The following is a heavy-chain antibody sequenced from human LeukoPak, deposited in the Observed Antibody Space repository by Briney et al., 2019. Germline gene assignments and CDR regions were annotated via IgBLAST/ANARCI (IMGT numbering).Heavy chain of an antibody. CDR2: IYSGGST. J-gene: IGHJ6*03. CDR1: GFTVSSNY. Sequence: GGSLRLSCAASGFTVSSNYMSWVRQAPGKGLEWVSVIYSGGSTYYADSVKGRFTISRDNSKNTLYLQMNSLRAEDTAVYYCAKDHCSSTSCYTGEDYYMDVWGKGTTVTVSS. D-gene: IGHD2-2*02. CDR3: AKDHCSSTSCYTGEDYYMDV. V-gene: IGHV3-53*01.